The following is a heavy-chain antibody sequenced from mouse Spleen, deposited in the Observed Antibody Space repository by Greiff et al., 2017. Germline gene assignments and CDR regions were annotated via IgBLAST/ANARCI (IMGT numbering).Heavy chain of an antibody. CDR2: IYPGDGDT. Sequence: VQLQQSGPELVQPGASVKISCKASGYAFSSSWMNWVKQRPGKGLEWIGRIYPGDGDTNYNGKFKGKATLTADKSSSTAYMQLSSLTSEDSAVYFCAGNYYGYDGYYAMDYWGQGTSVTVSS. D-gene: IGHD2-2*01. CDR1: GYAFSSSW. CDR3: AGNYYGYDGYYAMDY. J-gene: IGHJ4*01. V-gene: IGHV1-82*01.